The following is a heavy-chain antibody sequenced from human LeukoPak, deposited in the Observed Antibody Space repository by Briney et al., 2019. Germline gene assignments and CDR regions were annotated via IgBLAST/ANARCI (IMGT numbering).Heavy chain of an antibody. Sequence: PGGSLRLSCAASGFTFSSYSMNWVRQAPGKGLEWVSSISSSSSYIYYAVSVKGRFTISRDNAKNSLYLQMNSLRAEDTAVYYCARGVLSSWSFDYWGQGTLVTVSS. V-gene: IGHV3-21*01. J-gene: IGHJ4*02. CDR1: GFTFSSYS. CDR2: ISSSSSYI. CDR3: ARGVLSSWSFDY. D-gene: IGHD6-13*01.